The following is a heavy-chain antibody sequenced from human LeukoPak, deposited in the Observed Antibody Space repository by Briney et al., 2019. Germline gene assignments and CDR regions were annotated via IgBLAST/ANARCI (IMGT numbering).Heavy chain of an antibody. D-gene: IGHD3-3*01. CDR2: ISAYNGNT. V-gene: IGHV1-18*01. CDR3: ARVEKGRSDFWSSFGGDYYYYYMDV. J-gene: IGHJ6*03. Sequence: ASVKVSCKASGYTFTSYGISWVRQAPGQGLEWMGWISAYNGNTNYAQKLQGRATMTTDTSTSTAYMELRSLRSDDTAVYYCARVEKGRSDFWSSFGGDYYYYYMDVWGKGTTVTVSS. CDR1: GYTFTSYG.